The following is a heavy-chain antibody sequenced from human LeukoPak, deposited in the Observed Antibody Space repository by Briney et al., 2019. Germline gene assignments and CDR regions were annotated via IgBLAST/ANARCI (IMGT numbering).Heavy chain of an antibody. J-gene: IGHJ2*01. V-gene: IGHV3-53*01. CDR1: GFTVSRNY. Sequence: GGSLRLSCAASGFTVSRNYMSWVRQDPGKGLEWVSVIYSGGSTYYADSVKGRFTISRDNSKNTLYLQMNSLRAEDTAVYYCARDGSLRGDWYFDLWGRGTLVTVSS. D-gene: IGHD3-10*01. CDR2: IYSGGST. CDR3: ARDGSLRGDWYFDL.